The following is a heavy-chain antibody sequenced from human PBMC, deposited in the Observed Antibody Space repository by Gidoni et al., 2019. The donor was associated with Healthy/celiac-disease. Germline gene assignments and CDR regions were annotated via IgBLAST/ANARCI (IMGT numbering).Heavy chain of an antibody. CDR3: VKGGTPQYYDFWSGYYEGVYYYGMDV. D-gene: IGHD3-3*01. CDR1: GFTFRSYA. J-gene: IGHJ6*02. V-gene: IGHV3-64D*08. Sequence: EVQLVESRGGLVQPGGSLRLACSASGFTFRSYAMHWVRPAPGKGLEYVSAISSNGGSTYYADSVKGRFTISRDNSKNTLYLQMSSLRAEDTAVYYCVKGGTPQYYDFWSGYYEGVYYYGMDVWGQGTTVTVSS. CDR2: ISSNGGST.